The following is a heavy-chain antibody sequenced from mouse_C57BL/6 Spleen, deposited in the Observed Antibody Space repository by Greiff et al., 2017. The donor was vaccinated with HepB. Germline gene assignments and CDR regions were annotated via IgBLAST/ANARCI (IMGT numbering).Heavy chain of an antibody. Sequence: EVQGVESGGGLVKPGGSLKLSCAASGFTFSDYGMHWVRQAPEQGLEWVAYISSGSSTIYYADTVKGRFTISRDNAKNTLFLQITSLRSEDTAMYYCARVYAMDYWGQGTSVTVSS. CDR3: ARVYAMDY. CDR2: ISSGSSTI. CDR1: GFTFSDYG. V-gene: IGHV5-17*01. J-gene: IGHJ4*01.